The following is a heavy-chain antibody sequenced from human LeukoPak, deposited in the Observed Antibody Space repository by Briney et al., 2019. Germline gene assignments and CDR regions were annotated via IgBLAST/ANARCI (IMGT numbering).Heavy chain of an antibody. Sequence: PSETLSLTCAGYGGSFSGYYWSWIRQPPGKGLEWIGEINHSGSTNYNPSLKSRVTISVDTSKNQFSLKLSSVTAADTAVYYCASLYCSSTSCYRVTWFDPWGQGTLVTVSS. CDR1: GGSFSGYY. J-gene: IGHJ5*02. CDR2: INHSGST. V-gene: IGHV4-34*01. CDR3: ASLYCSSTSCYRVTWFDP. D-gene: IGHD2-2*01.